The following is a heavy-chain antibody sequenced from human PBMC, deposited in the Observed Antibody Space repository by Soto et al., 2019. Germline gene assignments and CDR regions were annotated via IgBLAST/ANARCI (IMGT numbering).Heavy chain of an antibody. CDR1: GGTFSSYA. D-gene: IGHD2-15*01. CDR2: IIPIFGTA. V-gene: IGHV1-69*13. CDR3: ASSGHIVVVVAVH. J-gene: IGHJ4*02. Sequence: SVKVSGKASGGTFSSYAISWVRQAPGQGLEWMGGIIPIFGTANYAQKFQGRVTITADESTSTAYMELSSLRSEDTAVYYCASSGHIVVVVAVHWGQGTLVTVSS.